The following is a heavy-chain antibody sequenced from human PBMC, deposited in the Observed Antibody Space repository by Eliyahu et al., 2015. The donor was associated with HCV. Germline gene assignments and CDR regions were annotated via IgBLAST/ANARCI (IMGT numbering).Heavy chain of an antibody. CDR3: AVVPAAVRSFYNWFDP. V-gene: IGHV4-34*02. D-gene: IGHD2-2*01. CDR2: ITHSRAT. Sequence: QVQQEPWGAGLLKPSETLSLSFTVXGGPFSAYXWSWIRQPPGRGLEWIGEITHSRATNYTPSLKRRVTISMDTSKNQFSLKVNSVTAADTAVYYCAVVPAAVRSFYNWFDPWGQGTLVTVSS. CDR1: GGPFSAYX. J-gene: IGHJ5*02.